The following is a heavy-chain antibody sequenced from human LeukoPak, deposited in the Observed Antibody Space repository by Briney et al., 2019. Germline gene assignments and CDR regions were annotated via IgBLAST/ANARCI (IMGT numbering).Heavy chain of an antibody. J-gene: IGHJ6*02. CDR2: INHSGST. CDR1: GGSFSGYY. V-gene: IGHV4-34*01. Sequence: SETLSLTCAVYGGSFSGYYWSWIRQPPGRGLEWIGEINHSGSTNYNPSLKSRVTISVDTSKNQFSLKLSSVTAADTAVYYCARSKVTIFGVVIQYYYYYGMDVWGQGTTVTVSS. CDR3: ARSKVTIFGVVIQYYYYYGMDV. D-gene: IGHD3-3*01.